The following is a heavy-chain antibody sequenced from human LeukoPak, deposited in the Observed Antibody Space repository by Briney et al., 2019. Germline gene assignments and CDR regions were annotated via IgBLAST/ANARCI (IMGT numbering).Heavy chain of an antibody. V-gene: IGHV1-8*01. J-gene: IGHJ5*02. CDR3: ARGQLRYFDWLPVAPNWFDP. D-gene: IGHD3-9*01. Sequence: EASVKVSCKASGYTFTSYDINWVRQATGQGLEWMGWMNPNSGNTGYAQKFQGRVTMTRNTSISTAYMELSSLRSEDTAVYYCARGQLRYFDWLPVAPNWFDPWGQGTLVTVSS. CDR1: GYTFTSYD. CDR2: MNPNSGNT.